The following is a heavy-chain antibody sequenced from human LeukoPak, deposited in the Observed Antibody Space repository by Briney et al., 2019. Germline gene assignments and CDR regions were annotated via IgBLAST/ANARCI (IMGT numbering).Heavy chain of an antibody. CDR1: GFPFSSYA. Sequence: GGSLRLPCSASGFPFSSYAMHWVRQAPGKGLEYVSAISDSGGSTYYADSVKGRFTISRDNSKNTLYPQMSSLRAEDTAVYFCVRGYSFGPYGMDVWGQGTTVTVSS. D-gene: IGHD2-15*01. CDR3: VRGYSFGPYGMDV. V-gene: IGHV3-64D*09. CDR2: ISDSGGST. J-gene: IGHJ6*02.